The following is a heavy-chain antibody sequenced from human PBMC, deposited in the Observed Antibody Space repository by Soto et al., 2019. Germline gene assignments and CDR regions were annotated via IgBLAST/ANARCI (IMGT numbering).Heavy chain of an antibody. J-gene: IGHJ4*02. Sequence: QMQLQESGPGLVKASETLSLTCTVSGGSMFSYYWSWIRQPAGKGLEWIARIYGSGGTNYNPSLKSRVTMSLDTSKNKFSLRLTSVTAADTAVYYCAREGASSYASRHFDNWGPGTLVTVSS. CDR2: IYGSGGT. CDR3: AREGASSYASRHFDN. D-gene: IGHD3-16*01. V-gene: IGHV4-4*07. CDR1: GGSMFSYY.